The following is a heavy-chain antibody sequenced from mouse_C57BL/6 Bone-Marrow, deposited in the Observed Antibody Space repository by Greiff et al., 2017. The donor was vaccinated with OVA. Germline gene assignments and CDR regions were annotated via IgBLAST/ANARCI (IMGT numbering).Heavy chain of an antibody. Sequence: KLQESGGGLVKPGGSLKLPFAPSGFTFSSYAMSWFRPTPKKRLDWVATFIVGGSYTYYPDNVKGRFPISRDNAKNNLYLQMSHLKSEDTAMYYCAREDYYGIDYWGQGTTLTVSS. CDR2: FIVGGSYT. CDR1: GFTFSSYA. V-gene: IGHV5-4*01. D-gene: IGHD1-2*01. J-gene: IGHJ2*01. CDR3: AREDYYGIDY.